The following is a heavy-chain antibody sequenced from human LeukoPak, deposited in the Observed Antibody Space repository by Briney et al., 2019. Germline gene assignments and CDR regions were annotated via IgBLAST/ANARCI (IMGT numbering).Heavy chain of an antibody. Sequence: GGSLRLSCAASGFTFSDHYMDWVRQAPGKGLEWVGRTRNKANSYTTEYAASVKGRFTIARDESKNSLYLQTNSLKTEDTAVYYCARFYSGSYHDAFDIWGQGTMVTVSS. CDR3: ARFYSGSYHDAFDI. J-gene: IGHJ3*02. CDR1: GFTFSDHY. CDR2: TRNKANSYTT. V-gene: IGHV3-72*01. D-gene: IGHD1-26*01.